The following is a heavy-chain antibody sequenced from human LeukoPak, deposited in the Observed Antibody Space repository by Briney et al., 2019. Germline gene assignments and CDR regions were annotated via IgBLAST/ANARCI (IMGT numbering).Heavy chain of an antibody. V-gene: IGHV4-61*02. D-gene: IGHD1-26*01. Sequence: SETLSLTCTVSGDSISSGDYYWSWIRQPAGKGLEWIGRISSSGSTNYNPSLKSRVTISVDTSKNQFSLKLSSVTAADTAVYYCARCEGATLPYYYYYMDVWGKGTTVTISS. J-gene: IGHJ6*03. CDR1: GDSISSGDYY. CDR2: ISSSGST. CDR3: ARCEGATLPYYYYYMDV.